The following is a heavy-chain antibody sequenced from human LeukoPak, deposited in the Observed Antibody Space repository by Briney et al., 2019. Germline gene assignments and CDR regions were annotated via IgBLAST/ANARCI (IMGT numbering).Heavy chain of an antibody. D-gene: IGHD3-10*01. CDR1: GYSFTAFY. CDR3: ARDGDYGTGSCYRGCIDS. V-gene: IGHV1-2*02. J-gene: IGHJ4*02. CDR2: IHPRRGDT. Sequence: ASVKVSCKTSGYSFTAFYIHWVRQAPGQGLEWMGWIHPRRGDTNYAQKFQGRVTMTRDTSISTAYLDLSSLRSDDTAVYYCARDGDYGTGSCYRGCIDSWGQGTPPPSPQ.